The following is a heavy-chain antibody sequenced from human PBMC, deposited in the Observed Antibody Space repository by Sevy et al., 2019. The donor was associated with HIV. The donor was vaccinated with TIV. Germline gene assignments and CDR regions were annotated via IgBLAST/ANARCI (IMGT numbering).Heavy chain of an antibody. CDR1: GFTFSSFG. V-gene: IGHV3-30*18. CDR2: ISYDGSNK. Sequence: GGSLRLSCAASGFTFSSFGMHWVRQAPGKGLEWVSFISYDGSNKKYADSVKGRLTVSRDKSKNTLYLQMNSVRAEDTAVYYCAKDLDYFDSSAGPSSLIYNYYYGLEDWGPGTTVTVSS. D-gene: IGHD3-22*01. CDR3: AKDLDYFDSSAGPSSLIYNYYYGLED. J-gene: IGHJ6*02.